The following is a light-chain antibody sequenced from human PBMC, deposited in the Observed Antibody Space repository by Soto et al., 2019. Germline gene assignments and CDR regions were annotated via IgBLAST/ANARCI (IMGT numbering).Light chain of an antibody. Sequence: EIVLTQSPGTLSLSPGETATLSCRASQSVSSSYLAWYQQKPGQAPRLLIYGASSRATGIPDRFSGSGSGTDFTLTISRLEPEDFAVYYCHQYGSSPQTFGQGTKVEIK. CDR2: GAS. J-gene: IGKJ1*01. CDR1: QSVSSSY. V-gene: IGKV3-20*01. CDR3: HQYGSSPQT.